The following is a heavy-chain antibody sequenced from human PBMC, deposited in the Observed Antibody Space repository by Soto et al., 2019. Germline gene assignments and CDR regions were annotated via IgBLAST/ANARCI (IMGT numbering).Heavy chain of an antibody. Sequence: GGSLRLSCAASRFTFSTYEMHWVRQAPGKGLEWVSYISSSGSTVYYADSVRGRFTISRDNTRNSLYLQMNSLRDEDTALYYCVRYCSTTLCNGVATRTFDYWGQGTLVTVSS. D-gene: IGHD2-2*01. CDR3: VRYCSTTLCNGVATRTFDY. CDR2: ISSSGSTV. V-gene: IGHV3-48*03. J-gene: IGHJ4*02. CDR1: RFTFSTYE.